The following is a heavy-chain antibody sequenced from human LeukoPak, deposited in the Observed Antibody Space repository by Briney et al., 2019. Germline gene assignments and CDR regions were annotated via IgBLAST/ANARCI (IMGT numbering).Heavy chain of an antibody. CDR2: IYYSGST. D-gene: IGHD2/OR15-2a*01. Sequence: SETLSLTCTVSGGSISSYYWSWIRQPPGKGLEWIGYIYYSGSTNYNPSLKSRVTISVDTSKNQFSLKLTSVTAADTAVYYCARHTPENRRNGMDVGGQGTTVTVSS. J-gene: IGHJ6*02. V-gene: IGHV4-59*08. CDR1: GGSISSYY. CDR3: ARHTPENRRNGMDV.